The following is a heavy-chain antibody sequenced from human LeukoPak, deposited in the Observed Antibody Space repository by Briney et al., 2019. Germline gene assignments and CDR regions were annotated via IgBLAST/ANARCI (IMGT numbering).Heavy chain of an antibody. CDR3: ARDRRGSGYYSDAFDI. CDR2: IYYSGNT. V-gene: IGHV4-31*03. J-gene: IGHJ3*02. D-gene: IGHD2/OR15-2a*01. Sequence: PSQTLSLTCTVSGGSINSYGYNWSWLPQHPGKDLEYLRYIYYSGNTYYNPPLKSRLTISIATPKNQFSLKLSSVTAADTAVYFCARDRRGSGYYSDAFDIWGQGTMVTVSS. CDR1: GGSINSYGYN.